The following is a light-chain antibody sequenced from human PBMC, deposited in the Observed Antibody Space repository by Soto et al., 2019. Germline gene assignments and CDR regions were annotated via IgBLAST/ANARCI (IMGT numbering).Light chain of an antibody. Sequence: QSVLAQPPSASGTPGQSVTMSCSGSSSNIGSNYVYWYQQLPGTAPKLLLYRYSQRPSGVPDRFSGSKSGTSASLAISGLRSGDEADYYCATWDDSLSGVVFGGGTQLTVL. CDR2: RYS. CDR1: SSNIGSNY. J-gene: IGLJ2*01. V-gene: IGLV1-47*01. CDR3: ATWDDSLSGVV.